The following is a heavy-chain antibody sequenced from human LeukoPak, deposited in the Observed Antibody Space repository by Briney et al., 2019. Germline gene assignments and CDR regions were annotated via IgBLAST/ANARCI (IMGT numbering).Heavy chain of an antibody. CDR1: GFTFSSYA. D-gene: IGHD6-19*01. J-gene: IGHJ4*02. CDR3: ARGLGSSGWYPIDY. V-gene: IGHV3-30*01. CDR2: ISYDGSNK. Sequence: GRSLRLSCAASGFTFSSYAMHWVRQAPGKGLEWVAVISYDGSNKYYADSVKGRFTISRDNSKNTLYLQMNSLRAEDTAVYYCARGLGSSGWYPIDYWGQGTLVTVSS.